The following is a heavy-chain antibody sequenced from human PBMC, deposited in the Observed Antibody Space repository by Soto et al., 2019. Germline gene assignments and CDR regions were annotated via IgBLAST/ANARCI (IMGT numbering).Heavy chain of an antibody. CDR1: GGSIDSDDYY. Sequence: SETLSLTCTVSGGSIDSDDYYWTWIRQPPGKGLEWIGYIYSSGRTSYNPSLKSRVTISVDTSKNQFSLKLRSVAAADTAVYYCASDRSCGWDQGYGMDVWGQGTTVTVSS. CDR2: IYSSGRT. D-gene: IGHD6-19*01. J-gene: IGHJ6*02. CDR3: ASDRSCGWDQGYGMDV. V-gene: IGHV4-30-4*02.